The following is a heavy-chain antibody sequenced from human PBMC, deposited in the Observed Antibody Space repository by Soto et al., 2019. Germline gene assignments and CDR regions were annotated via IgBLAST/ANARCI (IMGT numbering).Heavy chain of an antibody. V-gene: IGHV4-39*01. CDR3: ATLGDRLDT. CDR2: IYYSGST. CDR1: GGSICGSSYY. Sequence: ASATLSLTCTFAGGSICGSSYYWGWIRQPPGKGLEWIGSIYYSGSTYYNPSLKSRVTISVDPSKNKFYLKLSSVNAADTAVYYHATLGDRLDTWGQGTMVTVS. D-gene: IGHD2-21*02. J-gene: IGHJ5*02.